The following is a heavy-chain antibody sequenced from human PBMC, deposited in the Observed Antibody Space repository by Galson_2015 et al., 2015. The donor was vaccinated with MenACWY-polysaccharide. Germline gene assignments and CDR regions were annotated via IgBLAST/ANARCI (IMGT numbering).Heavy chain of an antibody. V-gene: IGHV1-18*01. J-gene: IGHJ4*02. CDR2: INAYNGNK. CDR3: TRDLGQITVAGIFFDY. CDR1: GYTFTDFG. Sequence: SVKVSCKASGYTFTDFGISWVRQAPGQGLEWLGWINAYNGNKNYAQKLQGRVTMTTDTSTSTAYMELRSLRSDDTAVYYCTRDLGQITVAGIFFDYWGQGTLVTVSS. D-gene: IGHD6-19*01.